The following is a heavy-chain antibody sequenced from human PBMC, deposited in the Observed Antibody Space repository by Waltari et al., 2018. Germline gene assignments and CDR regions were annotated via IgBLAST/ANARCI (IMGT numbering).Heavy chain of an antibody. Sequence: QVQLVQSGAEVKKPGSSVKVSCKASGGNFSSYAIRWVRQAPGQGLEWMGGIIPIFGTANYAQKFQGRVTITADESTSTAYMELSSLRSEDTAVYYCARDSKSSGWYSTLYYYYGMDVWGQGTTVTVSS. V-gene: IGHV1-69*01. J-gene: IGHJ6*02. D-gene: IGHD6-19*01. CDR2: IIPIFGTA. CDR1: GGNFSSYA. CDR3: ARDSKSSGWYSTLYYYYGMDV.